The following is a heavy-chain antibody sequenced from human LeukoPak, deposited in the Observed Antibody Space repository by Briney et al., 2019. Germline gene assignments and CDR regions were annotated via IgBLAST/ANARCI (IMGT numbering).Heavy chain of an antibody. V-gene: IGHV3-23*01. CDR3: ARFPTLAAPKDY. CDR2: ISDNGGIT. Sequence: GGSLRLSCAASGFTFSSYGMTWVRQAPGKGLEWVSVISDNGGITDYADSVKGRFTISRDNSKNTLYLQMNSLRAEDTAVYYCARFPTLAAPKDYWGQGTLVTVSS. D-gene: IGHD6-6*01. CDR1: GFTFSSYG. J-gene: IGHJ4*02.